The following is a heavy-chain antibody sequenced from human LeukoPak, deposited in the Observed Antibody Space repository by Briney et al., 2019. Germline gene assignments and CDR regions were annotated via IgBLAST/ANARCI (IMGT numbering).Heavy chain of an antibody. V-gene: IGHV4-31*03. Sequence: SQTLSLTCTVSGGSISSGDYYWRWIRQHPGKGLEWIGYIYYSGSTNYNPSLKSRVTISVDTSKNQFSLKLSSVTAADTAVYYCAGGDGYNFPFDYWGQGTLVTVSS. J-gene: IGHJ4*02. D-gene: IGHD5-24*01. CDR3: AGGDGYNFPFDY. CDR1: GGSISSGDYY. CDR2: IYYSGST.